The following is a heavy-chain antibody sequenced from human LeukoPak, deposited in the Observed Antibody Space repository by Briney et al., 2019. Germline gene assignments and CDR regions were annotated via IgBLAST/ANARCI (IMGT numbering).Heavy chain of an antibody. CDR2: ISSSSSYI. V-gene: IGHV3-21*01. CDR3: AREIIRRAFDI. Sequence: GGSLRLSCAAPGVTFSGYSMNWVRQAPGKGLEWVSSISSSSSYIYYADSVKGRFTISRDNAKNSLYLRMNSLRAEDTAVYYCAREIIRRAFDIWGQGTMVTVSS. CDR1: GVTFSGYS. J-gene: IGHJ3*02. D-gene: IGHD2/OR15-2a*01.